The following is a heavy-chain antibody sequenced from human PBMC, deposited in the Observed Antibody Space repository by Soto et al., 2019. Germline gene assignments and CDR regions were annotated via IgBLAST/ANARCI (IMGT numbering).Heavy chain of an antibody. CDR2: ISGSDGST. V-gene: IGHV3-23*01. CDR3: AKASAMIVVVNIDY. Sequence: EVQLLESGGGLVQPGGSLRLSCAASGFTFSSYAMSWVRQAPGKGLEWVSAISGSDGSTYYADSVKGRFTISRDNSKNTLYLQMNSLRAEDTAVYYCAKASAMIVVVNIDYWGQGTLVTVSS. D-gene: IGHD3-22*01. CDR1: GFTFSSYA. J-gene: IGHJ4*02.